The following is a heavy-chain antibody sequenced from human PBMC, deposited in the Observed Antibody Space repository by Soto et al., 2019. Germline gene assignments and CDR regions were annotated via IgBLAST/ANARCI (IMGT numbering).Heavy chain of an antibody. CDR3: ARPYSYGWLGRSRDRYYFDY. V-gene: IGHV3-7*01. CDR2: IKQDGSEK. D-gene: IGHD5-18*01. Sequence: GGSLRLSCAASGFTFSSYWMSWVRQAPGKGLEWVANIKQDGSEKYYVDSVKGRFTISRDNAKNSLYLQMNSLRAEDTAVYYCARPYSYGWLGRSRDRYYFDYWGQGTLVTVSS. CDR1: GFTFSSYW. J-gene: IGHJ4*02.